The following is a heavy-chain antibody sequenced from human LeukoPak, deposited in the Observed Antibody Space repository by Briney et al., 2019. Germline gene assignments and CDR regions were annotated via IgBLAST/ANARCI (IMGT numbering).Heavy chain of an antibody. V-gene: IGHV3-66*01. CDR3: ARGDDSSGYYPLDY. CDR2: IYSGGST. J-gene: IGHJ4*02. CDR1: GFTVSSNY. D-gene: IGHD3-22*01. Sequence: GGSLRLSCAASGFTVSSNYMSWVRQAPGKGLEWVSVIYSGGSTYYADSVKGRFTISRDNSKNTLYLQMNSLRAEDTAVYYCARGDDSSGYYPLDYWGQGTLVTVSS.